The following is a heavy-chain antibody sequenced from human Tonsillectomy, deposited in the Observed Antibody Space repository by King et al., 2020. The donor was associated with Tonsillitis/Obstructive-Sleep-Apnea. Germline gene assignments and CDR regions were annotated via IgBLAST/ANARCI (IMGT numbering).Heavy chain of an antibody. CDR1: GFTFSSYG. D-gene: IGHD2-2*01. CDR2: IWYDGSNK. CDR3: ARDGGYCSSTSCFIFDY. V-gene: IGHV3-33*01. J-gene: IGHJ4*02. Sequence: VQLVESGGGVVQPGRSLRLSCAASGFTFSSYGMHWVRQAPGKGLEWVAVIWYDGSNKYYADSVKGRFTISRDNSKNTLYLQMNSLRAEDTAGYYCARDGGYCSSTSCFIFDYWGQGTLVTVSS.